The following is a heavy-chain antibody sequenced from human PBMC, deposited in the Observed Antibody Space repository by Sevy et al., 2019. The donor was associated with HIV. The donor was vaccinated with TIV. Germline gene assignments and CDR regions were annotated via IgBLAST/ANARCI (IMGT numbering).Heavy chain of an antibody. CDR1: GYTFVSYW. CDR2: IYPGDSDT. V-gene: IGHV5-51*01. J-gene: IGHJ4*02. Sequence: GESLKISCQGSGYTFVSYWIGWVRQMPGKGLEWMGMIYPGDSDTKYSPSFEGQVIISAAMSRSTAYLQWSSLKASDTGVYYCAKWENGNYIDYWGQGTLVTVSS. D-gene: IGHD1-26*01. CDR3: AKWENGNYIDY.